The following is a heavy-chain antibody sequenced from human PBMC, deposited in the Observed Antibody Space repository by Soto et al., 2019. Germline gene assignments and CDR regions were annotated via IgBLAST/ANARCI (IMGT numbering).Heavy chain of an antibody. D-gene: IGHD2-15*01. CDR3: ANEVSGALAY. J-gene: IGHJ4*02. Sequence: GGSLRLSCAASGCTFSSYGMHWVRQAPGKGLEWVAVIAYDGSNKYYAVSVKGRFTISRDNSRSTLYLQMNSLRAEDTAVYYCANEVSGALAYWGQGTLVTVSS. CDR2: IAYDGSNK. CDR1: GCTFSSYG. V-gene: IGHV3-30*18.